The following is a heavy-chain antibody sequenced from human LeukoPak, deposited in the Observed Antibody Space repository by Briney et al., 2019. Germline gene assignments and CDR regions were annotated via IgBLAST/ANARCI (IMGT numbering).Heavy chain of an antibody. CDR1: GFTFSNCA. J-gene: IGHJ6*02. CDR2: VSGSGDST. Sequence: GGSLRLSCAASGFTFSNCAMSWVRQAPGKGLEWVSGVSGSGDSTYYADSVKGRFTISRDNSKNTLYLQMNSLRAEDTAVYYCARNAYGAQTPSDVWGQGTTVTVSS. CDR3: ARNAYGAQTPSDV. V-gene: IGHV3-23*01. D-gene: IGHD4-17*01.